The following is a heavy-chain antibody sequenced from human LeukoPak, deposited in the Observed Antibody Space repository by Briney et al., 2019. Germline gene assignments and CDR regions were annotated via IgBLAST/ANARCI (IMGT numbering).Heavy chain of an antibody. CDR1: GGSISSGSYY. D-gene: IGHD3-3*01. Sequence: SQTLSLTCTVSGGSISSGSYYWSWIRQPAGKGLEWIGRIYTSGSTNYNPSLKSRVTISVDTSKNQFSLKLSSVTAADTAVYYCARARTPNYDFWSGYYRGYAFDIWGQGTMVTVS. CDR3: ARARTPNYDFWSGYYRGYAFDI. V-gene: IGHV4-61*02. CDR2: IYTSGST. J-gene: IGHJ3*02.